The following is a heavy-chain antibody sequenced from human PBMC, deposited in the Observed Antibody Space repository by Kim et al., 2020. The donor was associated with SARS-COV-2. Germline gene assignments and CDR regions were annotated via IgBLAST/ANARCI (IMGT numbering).Heavy chain of an antibody. V-gene: IGHV3-23*01. J-gene: IGHJ4*02. D-gene: IGHD1-26*01. CDR2: ISDSGGST. Sequence: GGSLRLSCAASGFIFKNFAMTWVRQAPGKGLEWVSSISDSGGSTYYADSVKGRFTISRDNSKNTLYLQMSSLRADDTAVYYCASGGGSSAFWCFAYWGQG. CDR1: GFIFKNFA. CDR3: ASGGGSSAFWCFAY.